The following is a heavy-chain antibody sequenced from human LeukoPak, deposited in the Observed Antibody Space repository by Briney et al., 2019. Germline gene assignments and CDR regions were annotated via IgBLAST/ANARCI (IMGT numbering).Heavy chain of an antibody. Sequence: LGESLKISCKLSGYSFTTHWIAWVRQMPGKGLEWMGVIFPGDSDTRYSPSFQGQVTISADKSISPAYLQWSSLKASDTAIYYCARHYGSCLPLDYWGQGTLVCVS. V-gene: IGHV5-51*01. D-gene: IGHD6-19*01. CDR2: IFPGDSDT. J-gene: IGHJ4*02. CDR1: GYSFTTHW. CDR3: ARHYGSCLPLDY.